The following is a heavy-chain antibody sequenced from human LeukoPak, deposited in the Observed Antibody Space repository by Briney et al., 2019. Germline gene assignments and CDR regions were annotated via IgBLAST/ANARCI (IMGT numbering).Heavy chain of an antibody. D-gene: IGHD2-8*02. Sequence: SGTLSLTCAVYGGSFSGHYWSWVRQSPEKGLEWIGEINHSGSANYNPSLKSRVTISVDRSKNQFSLKLSSVTAADTAVYYCARAVAVVPGGDYWGQGTLVTVSS. V-gene: IGHV4-34*01. CDR2: INHSGSA. CDR1: GGSFSGHY. CDR3: ARAVAVVPGGDY. J-gene: IGHJ4*02.